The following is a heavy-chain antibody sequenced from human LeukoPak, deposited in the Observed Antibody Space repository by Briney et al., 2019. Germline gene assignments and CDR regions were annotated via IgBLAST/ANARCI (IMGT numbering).Heavy chain of an antibody. CDR3: TTNYYGSGSYSSEAFDV. CDR1: GFTFSNAW. D-gene: IGHD3-10*01. V-gene: IGHV3-15*01. Sequence: GGSLRLSCAASGFTFSNAWMNWVRQAPGKGLEWVGRIKSKTDGGTVDYTTPVKGRFTISRDDSKNTLYPQMNSLKTEDTAVYYCTTNYYGSGSYSSEAFDVWGQGTMVTVSS. CDR2: IKSKTDGGTV. J-gene: IGHJ3*01.